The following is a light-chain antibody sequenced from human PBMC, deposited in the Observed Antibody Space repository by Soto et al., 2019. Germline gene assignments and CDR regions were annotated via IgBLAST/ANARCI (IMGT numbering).Light chain of an antibody. Sequence: IVVTQSPATLSVFPGERATLSCRASQGVSTNLAWYQQKPGQAPRLLIYGTSTRAAGIPARFSGSGSGTDFTLTISRLEPEDFAVYYCQQYGSSGITFGPGTKVDIK. CDR2: GTS. J-gene: IGKJ3*01. CDR1: QGVSTN. V-gene: IGKV3-20*01. CDR3: QQYGSSGIT.